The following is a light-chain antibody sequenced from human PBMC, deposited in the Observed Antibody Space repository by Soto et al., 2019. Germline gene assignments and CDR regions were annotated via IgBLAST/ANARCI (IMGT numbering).Light chain of an antibody. CDR1: QSISSW. Sequence: DIQITQSPSTRSASVGDRVTITCRASQSISSWLAWYQQKPGKAPKLRIYKASSLESGVPSRFSGSGSGTEFTLTISSLQPDDFATYYCQQYNSYPLTFGGGTKV. V-gene: IGKV1-5*03. J-gene: IGKJ4*01. CDR3: QQYNSYPLT. CDR2: KAS.